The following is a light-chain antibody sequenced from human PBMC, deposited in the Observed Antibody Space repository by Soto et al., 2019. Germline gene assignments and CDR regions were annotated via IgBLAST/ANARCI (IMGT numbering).Light chain of an antibody. CDR2: DAS. J-gene: IGKJ5*01. Sequence: EIVLTQSPATLSLSPGERATLSCRASQSVSSYLAWYQQKPGQAPRLLIYDASNRATGIPARFSGSGSATDFTLTISSLEPEDFAVYYCHQRSNWPITFGQGTRLEIK. V-gene: IGKV3-11*01. CDR3: HQRSNWPIT. CDR1: QSVSSY.